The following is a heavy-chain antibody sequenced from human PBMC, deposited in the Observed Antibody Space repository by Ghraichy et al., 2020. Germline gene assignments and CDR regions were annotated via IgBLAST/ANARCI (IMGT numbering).Heavy chain of an antibody. CDR2: ISSSSSTI. J-gene: IGHJ6*03. Sequence: GGSLRLSCAASGFTFSSYSMNWVRQAPGKGLEWVSYISSSSSTIYYADSVKGRFTISRDNAKNSLYLQMNSLRAEDTAVYYCAREVVPAAIGYYYYYMDVWGKGTTVTVSS. CDR3: AREVVPAAIGYYYYYMDV. D-gene: IGHD2-2*02. V-gene: IGHV3-48*01. CDR1: GFTFSSYS.